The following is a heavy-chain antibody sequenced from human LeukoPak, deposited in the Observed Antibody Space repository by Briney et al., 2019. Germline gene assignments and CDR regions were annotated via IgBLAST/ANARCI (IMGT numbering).Heavy chain of an antibody. CDR2: IYHSGST. D-gene: IGHD6-13*01. CDR1: GGSISSGGYY. Sequence: SETLSLTCTVSGGSISSGGYYWSWIRQPPGKGLEWIGYIYHSGSTYYNPSLKSRVTISVDRSKNQFSLKLSSVTAADTAVYSCARDPGYSSSPALYFDYWGQGTLVTVSS. V-gene: IGHV4-30-2*01. J-gene: IGHJ4*02. CDR3: ARDPGYSSSPALYFDY.